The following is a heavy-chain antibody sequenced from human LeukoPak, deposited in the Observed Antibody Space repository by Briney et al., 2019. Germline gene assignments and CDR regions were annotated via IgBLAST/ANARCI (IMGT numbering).Heavy chain of an antibody. J-gene: IGHJ6*03. CDR1: GYTFTGYY. D-gene: IGHD4-17*01. Sequence: GASVKVSCKASGYTFTGYYMHWVRQAPGQGLEWMGRINPNSGGTNYAQKFQGRVTMTRDTSISTAYMELSRLRSDDTAVYYCARPGTVTLPWVEDNYYMDVWGKGTTVTVSS. CDR3: ARPGTVTLPWVEDNYYMDV. V-gene: IGHV1-2*06. CDR2: INPNSGGT.